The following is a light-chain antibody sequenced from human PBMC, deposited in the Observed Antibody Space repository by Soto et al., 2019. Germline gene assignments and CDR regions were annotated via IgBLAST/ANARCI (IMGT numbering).Light chain of an antibody. CDR1: SGHSSYA. CDR3: QTGGTGIHYV. J-gene: IGLJ1*01. CDR2: LNSDGSH. Sequence: QLVLTQSPSASASLGASVKLTCTLSSGHSSYAIAWHQQQPEKGPRYLMKLNSDGSHSKGDGIPDRFSGSSSGAERYLTIAGLQSEDEADYYCQTGGTGIHYVFGTGTQLSVL. V-gene: IGLV4-69*01.